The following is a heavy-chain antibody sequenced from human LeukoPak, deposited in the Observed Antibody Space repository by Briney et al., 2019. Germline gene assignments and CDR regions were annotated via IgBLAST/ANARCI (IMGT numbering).Heavy chain of an antibody. J-gene: IGHJ6*02. CDR3: ARFGVDYDMDV. CDR1: GGSISGQY. Sequence: SETLSPTRTVSGGSISGQYWTWTRQHPRNGREWLGQIHYSGRPDYNPSLKSRVTISVDTSKNQLSLKVTSVTGADTAVYYCARFGVDYDMDVWGQGTTVTVSS. D-gene: IGHD3-16*01. CDR2: IHYSGRP. V-gene: IGHV4-59*11.